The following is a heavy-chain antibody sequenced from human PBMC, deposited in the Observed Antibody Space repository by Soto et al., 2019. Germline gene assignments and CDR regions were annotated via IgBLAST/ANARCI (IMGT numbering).Heavy chain of an antibody. V-gene: IGHV4-59*01. J-gene: IGHJ5*02. CDR3: ARRNVWGSYNWFDP. Sequence: SETLSLTCTVSGGSISSYYWSWIRQPPGKGLEWIGYIYYSGSTNYNPSLKSRVTISVDTSKNQFSLKLSSVTAADTAVYYCARRNVWGSYNWFDPWGQGTLVTVSS. CDR2: IYYSGST. CDR1: GGSISSYY. D-gene: IGHD3-16*01.